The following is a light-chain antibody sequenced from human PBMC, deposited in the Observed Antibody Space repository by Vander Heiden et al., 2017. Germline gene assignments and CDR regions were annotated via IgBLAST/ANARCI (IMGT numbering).Light chain of an antibody. CDR1: QRVSSN. V-gene: IGKV3-15*01. CDR2: GAS. CDR3: QQYKNYPLT. J-gene: IGKJ1*01. Sequence: EIVMTQSPATLSVSQGERATLSCRASQRVSSNLAWYQQKPGQAPRLLIYGASTRATGIPARFSGSGSGTEFTLTISSLQSEDFAVYYCQQYKNYPLTFGPGTKVXIK.